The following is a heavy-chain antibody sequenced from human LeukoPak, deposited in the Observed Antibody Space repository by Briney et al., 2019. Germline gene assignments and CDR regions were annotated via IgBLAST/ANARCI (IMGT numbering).Heavy chain of an antibody. V-gene: IGHV4-38-2*01. CDR2: IYHSGST. CDR1: GYSISSGYY. Sequence: SETLSLTCAVSGYSISSGYYWGWIRQPPGKGLEWIGSIYHSGSTYYNPSLKSRVTISVDTSKNQFFLKLSSVTAADTAVYYCASASYGSGSYYRRGFDPWGQGTLVTVSS. CDR3: ASASYGSGSYYRRGFDP. D-gene: IGHD3-10*01. J-gene: IGHJ5*02.